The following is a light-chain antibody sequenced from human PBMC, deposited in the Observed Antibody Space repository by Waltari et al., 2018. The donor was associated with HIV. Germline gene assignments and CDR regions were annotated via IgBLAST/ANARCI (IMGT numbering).Light chain of an antibody. V-gene: IGLV1-47*01. CDR1: SSNIVPNY. CDR3: AAWDDSLSGWL. J-gene: IGLJ2*01. Sequence: QSVVTQPPSASGTPGQRVTISCSGSSSNIVPNYVYWYKHFPGTAPELIIYHNNELPVGVPDRFSGSKSGTSASLAISGLRSEDEADYYCAAWDDSLSGWLFGGGTRLSVL. CDR2: HNN.